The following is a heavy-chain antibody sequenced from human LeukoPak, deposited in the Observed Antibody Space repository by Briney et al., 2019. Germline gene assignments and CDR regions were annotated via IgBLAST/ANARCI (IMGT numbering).Heavy chain of an antibody. J-gene: IGHJ3*02. V-gene: IGHV4-61*02. CDR3: ARGGALDAFDI. Sequence: SQTLSLTCTVSGGSISSGSYYWSWIRQPAGKGLEWIGRIYTSGSTNYNPSLKSRVTISVDTSKNQFSLKLSSVTAADTAVYYCARGGALDAFDIWGKGTMVTVSS. CDR2: IYTSGST. CDR1: GGSISSGSYY.